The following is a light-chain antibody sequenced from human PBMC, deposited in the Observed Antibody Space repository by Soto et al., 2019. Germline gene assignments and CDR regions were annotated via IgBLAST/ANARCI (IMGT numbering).Light chain of an antibody. V-gene: IGKV1-5*03. CDR2: KAS. J-gene: IGKJ1*01. CDR1: QTISSW. Sequence: IQMTQSPSTLSGSVGDRVTITCRASQTISSWLAWYQQKPGKAPKLLIYKASTLKSGVPSRFSGSGSGTEFTLTISSLQNDDFATYDCQHYNSYSEAFCQGTKVDIK. CDR3: QHYNSYSEA.